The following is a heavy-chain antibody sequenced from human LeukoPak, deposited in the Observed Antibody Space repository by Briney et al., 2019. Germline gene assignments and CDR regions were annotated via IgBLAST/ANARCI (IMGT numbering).Heavy chain of an antibody. CDR1: GGSISSYY. CDR2: IYYSGST. J-gene: IGHJ5*02. CDR3: ARDRGDGP. V-gene: IGHV4-59*01. Sequence: KPSETLSLTCTVSGGSISSYYWSWIRQPPGKGLEWIGYIYYSGSTKYNPSLNSRVTISVDTSKNQFFLNLTSVTAADTAVYYCARDRGDGPWGQGTLVTVSS.